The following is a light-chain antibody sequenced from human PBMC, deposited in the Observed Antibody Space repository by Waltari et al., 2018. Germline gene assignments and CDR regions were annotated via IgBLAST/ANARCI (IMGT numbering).Light chain of an antibody. CDR2: GAS. J-gene: IGKJ1*01. CDR3: QQYNNWPWT. Sequence: EIVMTQSPATLSVSPGERATLSCRASQSVSSNLAWYQQKPGQAPGLLIYGASTRATGIPARLSGSGSETEFTLTISSMQSEDFAVYYCQQYNNWPWTFGQGTKVEIK. CDR1: QSVSSN. V-gene: IGKV3-15*01.